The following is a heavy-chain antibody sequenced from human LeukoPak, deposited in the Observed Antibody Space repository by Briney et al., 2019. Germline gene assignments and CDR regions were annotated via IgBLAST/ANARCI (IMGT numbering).Heavy chain of an antibody. D-gene: IGHD3-10*01. CDR1: GGTFSSYA. V-gene: IGHV1-69*01. CDR2: IIPIFGTA. CDR3: ARQATMVRGGQAIGY. J-gene: IGHJ4*02. Sequence: SVKVSCKASGGTFSSYAISWVRQAPGQGLEWMGGIIPIFGTANYAQKFQGRVTITADESTSTAYMELSSLRSEDTAVYYCARQATMVRGGQAIGYWGQGTLVTVSS.